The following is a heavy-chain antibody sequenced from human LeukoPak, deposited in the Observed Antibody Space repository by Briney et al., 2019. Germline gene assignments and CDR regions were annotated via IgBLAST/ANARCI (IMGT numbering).Heavy chain of an antibody. CDR1: GFTFSSYW. CDR3: ARAYDSSGYPPLYYYYYGMDV. D-gene: IGHD3-22*01. J-gene: IGHJ6*02. Sequence: GGSLRLSCAASGFTFSSYWMSWVRQAPGKGLEWVANIKQDGSEKYYVDSVKGRFTISRDNAKNSLYLQMNSLRAEDSAVYYCARAYDSSGYPPLYYYYYGMDVWGQGTTVTVSS. CDR2: IKQDGSEK. V-gene: IGHV3-7*01.